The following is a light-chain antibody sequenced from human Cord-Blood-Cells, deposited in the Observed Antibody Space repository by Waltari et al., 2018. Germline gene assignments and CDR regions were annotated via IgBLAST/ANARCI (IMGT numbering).Light chain of an antibody. CDR2: AAS. CDR3: QQSYSTPWT. CDR1: QSISSY. V-gene: IGKV1-39*01. Sequence: DIQMTPSPSSLSASLGDSVTITCRASQSISSYLNWYQQKPGKAPQLLIYAASSLQSGVPSRFSGSGSGTDFTLIISRLQPEDFATYYCQQSYSTPWTFGQGTKVEIK. J-gene: IGKJ1*01.